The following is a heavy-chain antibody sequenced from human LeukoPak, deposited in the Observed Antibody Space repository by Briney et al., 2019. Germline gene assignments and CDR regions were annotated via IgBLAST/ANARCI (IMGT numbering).Heavy chain of an antibody. CDR3: ARVGYYYDSSALGY. V-gene: IGHV3-30*03. CDR2: ISYDGSNK. Sequence: GGSLRLSCAASGFTFSSYGMHWVRQAPGKGLEWVAVISYDGSNKYYADSVKGRFTISRDNSKNTLYLQMNSLRAEDTAVYYCARVGYYYDSSALGYWGQGTLVTVSS. CDR1: GFTFSSYG. D-gene: IGHD3-22*01. J-gene: IGHJ4*02.